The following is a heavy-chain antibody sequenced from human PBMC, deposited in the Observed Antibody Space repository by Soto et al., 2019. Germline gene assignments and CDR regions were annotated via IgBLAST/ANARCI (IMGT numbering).Heavy chain of an antibody. J-gene: IGHJ5*02. CDR1: GGSISSSTYY. CDR2: MYYTGNK. CDR3: ARRSSSSLGSLFDP. Sequence: SETLSLTCTVSGGSISSSTYYWDWIRQPPVKGLEWIGAMYYTGNKNYNPSLESRVTMSVDTSKNQFSLKLSSVTPTDTAVYYCARRSSSSLGSLFDPWGRGILVNVSS. V-gene: IGHV4-39*01. D-gene: IGHD6-6*01.